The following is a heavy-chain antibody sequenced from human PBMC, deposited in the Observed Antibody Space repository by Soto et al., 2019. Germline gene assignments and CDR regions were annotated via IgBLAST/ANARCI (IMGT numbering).Heavy chain of an antibody. V-gene: IGHV3-53*02. D-gene: IGHD5-18*01. CDR3: ARDLHVPMGTEAYDDYYGMDV. J-gene: IGHJ6*02. CDR1: GFTVRSSY. CDR2: IYSGGST. Sequence: ELQLVETGGGLIQPGGSLRLSCVASGFTVRSSYMSWVRQAPGKGLEWVSIIYSGGSTYYTDSVTGRFTISRDNSKNTLYLQMNSLRAEDTAVYYCARDLHVPMGTEAYDDYYGMDVWGQGTTVTVSS.